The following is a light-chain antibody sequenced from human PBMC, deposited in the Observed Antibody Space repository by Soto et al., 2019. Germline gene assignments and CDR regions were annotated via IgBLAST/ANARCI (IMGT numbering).Light chain of an antibody. J-gene: IGKJ5*01. CDR1: QSISTY. Sequence: DIQMTQSPSSLSASVGDRVSITCRASQSISTYVNWYQQKPGTAPNLLIYCASTLESGVPSRFSGSGSGTDFTLTISSLQPADFSTYYCQQSFSTPITFGQGTRLDIK. CDR3: QQSFSTPIT. V-gene: IGKV1-39*01. CDR2: CAS.